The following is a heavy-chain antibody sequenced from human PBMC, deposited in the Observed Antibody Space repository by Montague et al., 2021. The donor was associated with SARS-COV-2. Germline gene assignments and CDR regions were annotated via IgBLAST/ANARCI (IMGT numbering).Heavy chain of an antibody. CDR3: ARTYYGGRPFDY. V-gene: IGHV2-70*11. CDR2: IDWDDDK. Sequence: PALVKPTQTLTLTCTFSGFSLSTSGMCVSWIRQPPGKALEWLARIDWDDDKYYSTSLKTRLTISKDTSKNQVVLTMTDMDPVDTATYYCARTYYGGRPFDYWGQGTLVTVSS. CDR1: GFSLSTSGMC. J-gene: IGHJ4*02. D-gene: IGHD4-23*01.